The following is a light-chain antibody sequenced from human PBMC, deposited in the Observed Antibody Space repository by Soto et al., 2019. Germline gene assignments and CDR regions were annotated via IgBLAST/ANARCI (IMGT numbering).Light chain of an antibody. CDR1: QTISSW. J-gene: IGKJ1*01. CDR2: KAS. V-gene: IGKV1-5*03. CDR3: QHYNSYSEA. Sequence: DIQMTQSPSSLSASVGDGVTITCRASQTISSWLAWYQQKPGKAPKLLIYKASTLKSGVPSRFSCSGSGTEFTLTISSLQPDDFATYYCQHYNSYSEAFGQGTKVDIK.